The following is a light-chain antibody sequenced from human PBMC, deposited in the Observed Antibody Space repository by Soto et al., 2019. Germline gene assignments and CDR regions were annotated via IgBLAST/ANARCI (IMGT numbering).Light chain of an antibody. Sequence: DIVLTQSPGTLSLSPGERATLSCRASQSVRNNFFAWYQRKSGQAPRLLVHGASSRASGIPDRFSGSGSGTDFTRTISRLEPEDFAVYYCHQYGSSPLTFGGGTKVEIK. CDR1: QSVRNNF. J-gene: IGKJ4*01. V-gene: IGKV3-20*01. CDR2: GAS. CDR3: HQYGSSPLT.